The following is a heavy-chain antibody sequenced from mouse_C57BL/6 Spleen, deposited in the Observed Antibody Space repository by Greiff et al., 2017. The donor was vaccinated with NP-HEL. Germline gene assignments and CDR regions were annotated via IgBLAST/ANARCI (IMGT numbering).Heavy chain of an antibody. CDR2: ISYDGSN. CDR1: GYSITSGYY. J-gene: IGHJ4*01. V-gene: IGHV3-6*01. D-gene: IGHD4-1*01. CDR3: ARNWEEDY. Sequence: EVQLQESGPGLVKPSQSLSLTCSVTGYSITSGYYWNWIRQFPGNKLEWMGYISYDGSNNYNPSLKNRISITRDTSKNQFFLKLNSVTTEDTATYYCARNWEEDYWGQGTSVTVSS.